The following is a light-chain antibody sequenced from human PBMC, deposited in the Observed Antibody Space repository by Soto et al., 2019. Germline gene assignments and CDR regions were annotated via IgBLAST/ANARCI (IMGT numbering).Light chain of an antibody. Sequence: QSALTQPASVSGSPGQSITISCTGTSSDVGCYNYVSWYQQHPGKAPKLMIYEVSNRPSGVSNRVSGSKSGNTASLTISGLQAEDDADYYCSSYTNSSNLGVVFAGVTKLTVL. CDR3: SSYTNSSNLGVV. V-gene: IGLV2-14*01. J-gene: IGLJ2*01. CDR1: SSDVGCYNY. CDR2: EVS.